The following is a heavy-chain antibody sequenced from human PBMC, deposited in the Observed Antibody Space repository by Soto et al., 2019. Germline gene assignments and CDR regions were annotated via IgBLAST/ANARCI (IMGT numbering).Heavy chain of an antibody. J-gene: IGHJ3*02. CDR3: AREVTIFGVVNQTQHAFDI. CDR2: INPSGGST. V-gene: IGHV1-46*01. CDR1: GYTFTSYY. D-gene: IGHD3-3*01. Sequence: GASVKVSCKASGYTFTSYYMHWVRQAPGQGLEWMGIINPSGGSTSYAQKFQGRVTMTRDTSTSTVYMELSSLRSEDTAVYYCAREVTIFGVVNQTQHAFDIWGQGTMVTVSS.